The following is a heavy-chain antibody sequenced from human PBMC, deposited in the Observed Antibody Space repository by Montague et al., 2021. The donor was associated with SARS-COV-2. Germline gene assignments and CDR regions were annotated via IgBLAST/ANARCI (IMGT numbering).Heavy chain of an antibody. J-gene: IGHJ6*03. CDR3: AREGRTTDYDILTGYYYYYYRDV. CDR1: GGSISSYY. D-gene: IGHD3-9*01. V-gene: IGHV4-4*07. CDR2: IYTSGST. Sequence: SETLSLTCTVSGGSISSYYWSWIRQPAGKGLEWIGRIYTSGSTNYNPSLKSRVTISVDTSKNQFSLKLSSVTAADTAVYYCAREGRTTDYDILTGYYYYYYRDVWGKGTTVTVSS.